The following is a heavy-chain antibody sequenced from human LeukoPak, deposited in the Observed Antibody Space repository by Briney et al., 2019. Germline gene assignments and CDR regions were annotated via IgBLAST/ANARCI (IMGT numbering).Heavy chain of an antibody. D-gene: IGHD3-10*01. CDR3: ARDLRSGRPLDGFDM. CDR2: IGSSGDI. CDR1: EFTFRRYS. Sequence: PGGSLRLSCAASEFTFRRYSMNWVRQAPGKGLEWVSCIGSSGDIYYADSVKARFTISRDNAKNSLYLQMNSLRAEDTAVYYCARDLRSGRPLDGFDMWGQGTMLTVSS. V-gene: IGHV3-21*03. J-gene: IGHJ3*02.